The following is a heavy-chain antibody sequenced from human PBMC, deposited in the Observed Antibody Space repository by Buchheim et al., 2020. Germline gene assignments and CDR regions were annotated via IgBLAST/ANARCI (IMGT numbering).Heavy chain of an antibody. V-gene: IGHV3-48*03. CDR1: GFTFSSYE. D-gene: IGHD3-10*01. J-gene: IGHJ6*02. CDR3: ARAYYGSGSYWDYYYYGMDV. CDR2: ISSSGSTI. Sequence: EVQLVESGGGLVQPGGSLRLSCAASGFTFSSYEMNWVRQAPGKGLEWVSYISSSGSTIYYADSVKGRFTISRDNAKNSLYLQMNSLRAEDTAVYYCARAYYGSGSYWDYYYYGMDVWGQGTT.